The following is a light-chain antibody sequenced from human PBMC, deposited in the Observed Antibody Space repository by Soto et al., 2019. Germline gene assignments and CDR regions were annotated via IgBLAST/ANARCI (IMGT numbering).Light chain of an antibody. CDR2: TTS. J-gene: IGKJ5*01. V-gene: IGKV3-15*01. Sequence: EIVTAQSPAPLSVYKGERITISCRASQTVGSNLAWYQHTPGQAPRLLIYTTSNRATGIPARFSGSGSGTDFTLTISRLEPENFAGYYCQVYNYLTLTLGQGARLAFK. CDR3: QVYNYLTLT. CDR1: QTVGSN.